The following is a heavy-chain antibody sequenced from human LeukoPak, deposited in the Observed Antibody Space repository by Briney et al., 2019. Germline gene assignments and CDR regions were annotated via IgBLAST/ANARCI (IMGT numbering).Heavy chain of an antibody. V-gene: IGHV4-31*03. CDR1: GGSISGGGYY. J-gene: IGHJ4*02. CDR2: IYYSGST. Sequence: KTSQTLSLTCTVSGGSISGGGYYWSWIRQHPGKGLEWIGYIYYSGSTYYNPSLKSRVTISVDTSKNQFSLKLSSVTAADTAVYYCARQDYGDYGLDYWGQGTLVTVSS. CDR3: ARQDYGDYGLDY. D-gene: IGHD4-17*01.